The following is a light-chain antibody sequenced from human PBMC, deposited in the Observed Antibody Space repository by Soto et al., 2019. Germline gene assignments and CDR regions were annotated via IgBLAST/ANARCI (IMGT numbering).Light chain of an antibody. V-gene: IGLV3-21*02. CDR3: QVWNGGSEWV. Sequence: SYELTQPPSVSVAPGQTARMTCGGNNIGSKSVHWYQQKPGQAPVLVVYDDSDRPPGIPERFSGSNSGNTATLTISRVEAGDEADYSCQVWNGGSEWVFGGGTKVTVL. CDR1: NIGSKS. CDR2: DDS. J-gene: IGLJ3*02.